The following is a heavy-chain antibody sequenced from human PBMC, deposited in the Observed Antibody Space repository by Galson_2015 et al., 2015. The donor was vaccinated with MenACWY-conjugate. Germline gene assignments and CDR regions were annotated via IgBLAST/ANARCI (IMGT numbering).Heavy chain of an antibody. CDR3: ARLPTWGSSFGYFDY. V-gene: IGHV4-59*08. CDR1: GASISSHH. D-gene: IGHD7-27*01. J-gene: IGHJ4*02. CDR2: IRDTGSL. Sequence: DTLSLTCTVSGASISSHHWSWFRQPPGEGLEWIAYIRDTGSLKDNPSLKSRVPMSADKSNNQFSLRLISVTAADTAVYYCARLPTWGSSFGYFDYWGQGILVAVSS.